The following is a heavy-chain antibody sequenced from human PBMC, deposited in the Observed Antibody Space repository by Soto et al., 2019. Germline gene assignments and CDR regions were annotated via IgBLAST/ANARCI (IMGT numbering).Heavy chain of an antibody. Sequence: ASVKVSCQASGYSFSSHDINWVRQATGQGLGWMGWINPNNGDTGYAQNFQGRVTMNRSTSISTAYMELKNLRPEDTAVYFCARVTEDCTATICHVAGYNRFDPWGQGTLVTVSS. CDR1: GYSFSSHD. J-gene: IGHJ5*02. CDR2: INPNNGDT. D-gene: IGHD2-8*02. V-gene: IGHV1-8*01. CDR3: ARVTEDCTATICHVAGYNRFDP.